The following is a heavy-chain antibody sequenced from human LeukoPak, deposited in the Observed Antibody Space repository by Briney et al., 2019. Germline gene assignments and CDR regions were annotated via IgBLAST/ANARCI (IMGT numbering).Heavy chain of an antibody. CDR2: INQDGSEK. J-gene: IGHJ4*02. V-gene: IGHV3-7*01. D-gene: IGHD3-10*01. CDR1: GFTFSSYW. Sequence: GGSLRLSCAASGFTFSSYWMSWFRQAPGKGLEWVANINQDGSEKYYVDSVKGRFTISRDNAKNSLYLQMNSLRAEDTAVYYCARDVYYGSGSPTVDYWGQGNLVTVSS. CDR3: ARDVYYGSGSPTVDY.